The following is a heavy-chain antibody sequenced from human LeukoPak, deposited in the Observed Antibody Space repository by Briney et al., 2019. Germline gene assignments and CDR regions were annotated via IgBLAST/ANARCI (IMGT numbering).Heavy chain of an antibody. CDR1: GFTFTTYA. V-gene: IGHV3-23*01. Sequence: GGSLRLSCAASGFTFTTYAMSWVHQAPGKGLAWVSAINSGGGGTHYADSVRGRFTISRDNSKNTVYLPMNSLRAEDTAVYYCTKPLRGGYAFDYWVQATLVTVSS. CDR2: INSGGGGT. CDR3: TKPLRGGYAFDY. J-gene: IGHJ4*02. D-gene: IGHD6-19*01.